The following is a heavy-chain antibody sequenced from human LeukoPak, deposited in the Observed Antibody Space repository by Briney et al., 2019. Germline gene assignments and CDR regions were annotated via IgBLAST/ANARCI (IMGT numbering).Heavy chain of an antibody. CDR1: GYTYTTDG. CDR3: ARDRGIAEADSFGP. V-gene: IGHV1-18*01. CDR2: IDTYSGET. J-gene: IGHJ5*02. D-gene: IGHD6-13*01. Sequence: ASVKVSCKASGYTYTTDGISWVRQAPGQGLEWMGRIDTYSGETNYVQKLQGRVTLTSDTFTSTACMGMRSLRSPGTGVYFCARDRGIAEADSFGPWGQGTLVTVSS.